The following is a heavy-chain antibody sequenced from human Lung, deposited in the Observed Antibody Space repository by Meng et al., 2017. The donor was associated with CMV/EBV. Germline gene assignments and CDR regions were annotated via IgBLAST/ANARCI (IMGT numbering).Heavy chain of an antibody. CDR3: ARGKTAIAAAGRVDY. J-gene: IGHJ4*02. Sequence: GGSLRLXXAASGFTYGSYGVRWVRQAPGKGLEWVAFIRCDGSNKYYADSVKGRFTISRDNSKNTLYLQMKSLKAADADVYDCARGKTAIAAAGRVDYWGQGTLVTVSS. D-gene: IGHD6-13*01. CDR1: GFTYGSYG. V-gene: IGHV3-30*02. CDR2: IRCDGSNK.